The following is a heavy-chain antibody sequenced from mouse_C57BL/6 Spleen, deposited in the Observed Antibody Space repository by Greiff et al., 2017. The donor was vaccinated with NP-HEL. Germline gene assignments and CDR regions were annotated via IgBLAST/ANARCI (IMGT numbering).Heavy chain of an antibody. CDR1: GFTFSSYT. CDR2: ISGGGGNT. D-gene: IGHD1-1*01. J-gene: IGHJ2*01. CDR3: ARQRTTVVAFDY. V-gene: IGHV5-9*01. Sequence: DVHLVESGGGLVKPGGSLKLSCAASGFTFSSYTMSWVRQTPEKRLEWVATISGGGGNTYYPDSVKGRFTISRDNAKNTLYLQMSSLRSEDTALYYCARQRTTVVAFDYWGQGTTLTVSS.